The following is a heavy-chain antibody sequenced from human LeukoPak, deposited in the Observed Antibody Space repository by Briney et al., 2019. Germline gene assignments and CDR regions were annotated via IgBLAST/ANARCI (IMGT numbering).Heavy chain of an antibody. CDR3: AAGYSSSWGFDP. D-gene: IGHD6-13*01. Sequence: PSETLSLTCTVSGGSISSYYWSWIRQPPGKGLEWIGYTYYSGSTNYNPSLKSRVTISVDTSKNQFSLKLSSVTAADTAVYYCAAGYSSSWGFDPWGQGTLVTVSS. CDR2: TYYSGST. V-gene: IGHV4-59*08. CDR1: GGSISSYY. J-gene: IGHJ5*02.